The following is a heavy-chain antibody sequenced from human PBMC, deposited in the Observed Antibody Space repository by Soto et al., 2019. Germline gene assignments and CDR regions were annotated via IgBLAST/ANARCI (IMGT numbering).Heavy chain of an antibody. CDR2: INHSGST. V-gene: IGHV4-34*01. CDR3: ARGPRRYYYGSGSSYYYYYGMDV. J-gene: IGHJ6*02. CDR1: CGSFSGYY. D-gene: IGHD3-10*01. Sequence: SETLSLTCAVYCGSFSGYYWSWIRQPPGKGLEWIGEINHSGSTNYNPSLKSRVTISVDTSKNQFSLKLSSVTAADTAVYYCARGPRRYYYGSGSSYYYYYGMDVWGQGTTVTVSS.